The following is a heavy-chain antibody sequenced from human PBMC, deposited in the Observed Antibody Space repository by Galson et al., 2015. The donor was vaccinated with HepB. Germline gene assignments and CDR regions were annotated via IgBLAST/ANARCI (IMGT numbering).Heavy chain of an antibody. J-gene: IGHJ6*03. D-gene: IGHD3-10*01. V-gene: IGHV4-31*03. CDR2: IDYSGTT. CDR3: ARGYYSGSGSLHMDV. CDR1: GGFISNGAYY. Sequence: TLSLTCTVSGGFISNGAYYWSWIRQHPGEGLEWIGYIDYSGTTYYNPSLKSRVTFSVDTSANQFSLKLSSVTAADTAVFYCARGYYSGSGSLHMDVWGKGTTVTVSS.